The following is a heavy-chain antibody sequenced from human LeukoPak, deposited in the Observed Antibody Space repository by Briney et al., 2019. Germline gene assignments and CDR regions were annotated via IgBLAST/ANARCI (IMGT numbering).Heavy chain of an antibody. Sequence: ASVKVSCKASGYTFTSYGISWVRQAPGQGLERMGWISAYNGNTNYAQKLQGRVTMTTDTSTSTAYMELRSLRSDDTAVYYCARGDSSGWYQGSFDYWGQGTLVTVSS. CDR3: ARGDSSGWYQGSFDY. J-gene: IGHJ4*02. V-gene: IGHV1-18*01. CDR2: ISAYNGNT. CDR1: GYTFTSYG. D-gene: IGHD6-19*01.